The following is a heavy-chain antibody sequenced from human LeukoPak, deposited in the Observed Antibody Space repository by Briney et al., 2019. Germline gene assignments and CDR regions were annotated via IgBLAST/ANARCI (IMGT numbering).Heavy chain of an antibody. Sequence: SGTLSLTCAVSSVSLSSNYWWTWVRQPPGKGLEWIGEIDQGGSTNYNPSLKSRVTISLDQSKNQFSLKVLSLTAADTAVYSCVTVRGGCSRTSCYFENWGPGTLVTVSS. CDR3: VTVRGGCSRTSCYFEN. D-gene: IGHD2-2*01. J-gene: IGHJ4*02. CDR2: IDQGGST. CDR1: SVSLSSNYW. V-gene: IGHV4-4*02.